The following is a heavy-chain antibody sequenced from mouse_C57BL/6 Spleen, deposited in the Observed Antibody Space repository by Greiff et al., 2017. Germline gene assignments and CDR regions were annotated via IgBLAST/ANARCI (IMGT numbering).Heavy chain of an antibody. J-gene: IGHJ2*01. D-gene: IGHD1-1*01. CDR2: IYPGDGDT. CDR1: GYAFGSYW. CDR3: ARGDYYGSSPHFDY. V-gene: IGHV1-80*01. Sequence: QVQLQQSGAELVKPGASVKISCKASGYAFGSYWTNWVKQRPGKGLEWIGQIYPGDGDTNYNGKFKGKATLTADKSSSTAYMQLSSLTSEDSAVYFCARGDYYGSSPHFDYWGQGTTLTVSS.